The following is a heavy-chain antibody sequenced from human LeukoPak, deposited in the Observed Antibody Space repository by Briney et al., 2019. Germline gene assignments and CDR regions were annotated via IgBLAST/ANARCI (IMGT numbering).Heavy chain of an antibody. CDR2: SSPYNGKT. Sequence: ASVKVPCKASGYTFSNYGISWVRQAPGQGLEWMGWSSPYNGKTNYARKLQGRVTMTTDTSTSTAYMELRSLRSDDTAMYYCARGLLTFGGVIGGPQALEYFQHWGQGTLVTVSS. V-gene: IGHV1-18*01. J-gene: IGHJ1*01. D-gene: IGHD3-16*02. CDR1: GYTFSNYG. CDR3: ARGLLTFGGVIGGPQALEYFQH.